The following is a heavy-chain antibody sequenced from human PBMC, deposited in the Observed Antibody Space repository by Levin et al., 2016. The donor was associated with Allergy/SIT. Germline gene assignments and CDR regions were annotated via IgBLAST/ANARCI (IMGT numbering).Heavy chain of an antibody. V-gene: IGHV1-3*01. D-gene: IGHD5-18*01. Sequence: ASVKVSCKASGYTFTSYAMHWVRQAPGQRLEWMGWINAGNGNTKYSQKFQGRVTITRDTSASTAYMELSSLRSEDTAVYYCARGGYSYGWYYYGMDVWGQGTTVTVSS. CDR2: INAGNGNT. CDR1: GYTFTSYA. CDR3: ARGGYSYGWYYYGMDV. J-gene: IGHJ6*02.